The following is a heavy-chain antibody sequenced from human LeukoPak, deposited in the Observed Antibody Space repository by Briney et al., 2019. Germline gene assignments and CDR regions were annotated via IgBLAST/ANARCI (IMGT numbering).Heavy chain of an antibody. D-gene: IGHD6-19*01. J-gene: IGHJ4*02. CDR3: AKVGYGWYDVDY. CDR2: INSDGSSA. V-gene: IGHV3-74*01. CDR1: EFTLKDYW. Sequence: PGGSLRLSCEASEFTLKDYWVHWVRQGPGKGLVWVSRINSDGSSASYADSVKGRFSISRDNSKNTVYLQMNSLRGEDTAVYYCAKVGYGWYDVDYWGQGTLVTVSS.